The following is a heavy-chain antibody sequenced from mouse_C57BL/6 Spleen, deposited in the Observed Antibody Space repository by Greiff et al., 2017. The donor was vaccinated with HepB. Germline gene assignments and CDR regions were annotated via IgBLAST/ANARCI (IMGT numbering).Heavy chain of an antibody. V-gene: IGHV3-8*01. CDR1: GYSITSDY. J-gene: IGHJ2*01. D-gene: IGHD2-4*01. CDR2: ISYSGST. CDR3: ARYNDYDYDGGFDY. Sequence: DVKLVESGPGLAKPSQPLSLTCSVTGYSITSDYWNWIRKFPGNKLEYMGYISYSGSTYYNPSLKSRISITRDTSKNQYYLQLNSVTTEDTATYYCARYNDYDYDGGFDYWGQGTTLTVSS.